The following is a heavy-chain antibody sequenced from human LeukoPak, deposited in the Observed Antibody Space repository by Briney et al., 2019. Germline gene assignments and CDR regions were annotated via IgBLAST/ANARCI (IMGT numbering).Heavy chain of an antibody. CDR2: IYWDDDK. J-gene: IGHJ4*02. CDR3: AHSESGSYYRDY. D-gene: IGHD1-26*01. V-gene: IGHV2-5*02. Sequence: SGPTLVNPTQTLTLTCTFSGFSLSTSGVGVGWIRQPPGKALEWLALIYWDDDKRYSPSLKSRLTITKDTSKNQVVLTMTNVDPVDTATYYCAHSESGSYYRDYWGQGTLVTVSS. CDR1: GFSLSTSGVG.